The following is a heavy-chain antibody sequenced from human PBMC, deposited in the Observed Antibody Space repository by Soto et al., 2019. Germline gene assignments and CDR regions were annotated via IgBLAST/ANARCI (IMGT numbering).Heavy chain of an antibody. CDR3: TSRYSGSYYASDY. Sequence: GGSLRLSCTASGFTFGDYAMSWVRQAPGKGLEWVGFIRSKAYGGTTEYAASVKGRFTISRDDSKSIAYLQMNSLKTEDTAVYYCTSRYSGSYYASDYWGQGTLVTVYS. CDR1: GFTFGDYA. V-gene: IGHV3-49*04. D-gene: IGHD1-26*01. CDR2: IRSKAYGGTT. J-gene: IGHJ4*02.